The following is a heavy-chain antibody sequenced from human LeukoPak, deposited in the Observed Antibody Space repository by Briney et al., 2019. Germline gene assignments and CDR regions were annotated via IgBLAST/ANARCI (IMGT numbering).Heavy chain of an antibody. CDR3: ARESETSGWYDY. CDR1: GFISDNYA. V-gene: IGHV3-43*02. Sequence: PGGSLRLSCAAPGFISDNYAIHGVRQAPGKGLEWVSLISGDGGSTFYADSVRGRFTISRDNTRKSLSLQMSSLRSEDTALYYCARESETSGWYDYWGQGTLVTVSS. D-gene: IGHD6-19*01. CDR2: ISGDGGST. J-gene: IGHJ4*02.